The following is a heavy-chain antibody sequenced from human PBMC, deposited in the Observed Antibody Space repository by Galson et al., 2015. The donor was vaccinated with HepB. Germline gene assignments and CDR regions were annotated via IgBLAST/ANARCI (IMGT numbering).Heavy chain of an antibody. J-gene: IGHJ3*02. CDR2: ISWNSGSI. V-gene: IGHV3-9*01. CDR1: GFTFDDYA. CDR3: AKDLGSYPDDAFDI. Sequence: SLRLSCAASGFTFDDYAMHWVRQAPGKGLEWVSGISWNSGSIGYADSVKGRFTISRDNAKNSLYLRMNSLRAEDTALYYCAKDLGSYPDDAFDIWGQGTIVTVSS. D-gene: IGHD1-26*01.